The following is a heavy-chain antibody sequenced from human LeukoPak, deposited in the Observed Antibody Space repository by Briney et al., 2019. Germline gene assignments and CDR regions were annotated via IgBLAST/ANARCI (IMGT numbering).Heavy chain of an antibody. Sequence: ASVKVSCKASGYTFTSYGISWVRQAPGQGLEWMGWINPNSGGTNYAQKFQGRVTMTRDTSISTAYMELSRLRSDDTAVYYCARDFLGGWFGELFGDYWGQGTLVTVSS. CDR2: INPNSGGT. J-gene: IGHJ4*02. CDR3: ARDFLGGWFGELFGDY. CDR1: GYTFTSYG. V-gene: IGHV1-2*02. D-gene: IGHD3-10*01.